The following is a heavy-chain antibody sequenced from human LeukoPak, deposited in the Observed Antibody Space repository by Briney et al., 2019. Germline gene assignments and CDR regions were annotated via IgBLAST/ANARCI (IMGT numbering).Heavy chain of an antibody. Sequence: SETLSLTCTVSGGSISSYYWSWIRQPPGKGLEWIGYIYYTGSTDYNPSLKSRVTISVDMSKHQFSLRLTSVTAADTAVYYCARGAYDSGSYQYFFDYWGQGTLVTVSS. V-gene: IGHV4-59*12. CDR1: GGSISSYY. D-gene: IGHD3-10*01. J-gene: IGHJ4*02. CDR2: IYYTGST. CDR3: ARGAYDSGSYQYFFDY.